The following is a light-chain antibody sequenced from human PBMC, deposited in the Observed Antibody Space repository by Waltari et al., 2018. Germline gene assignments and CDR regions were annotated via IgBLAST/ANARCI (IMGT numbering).Light chain of an antibody. V-gene: IGKV1-5*03. CDR3: QQYDSESYT. J-gene: IGKJ2*01. CDR1: ESISIW. CDR2: RAS. Sequence: DIQMTQSPSTLSASVGDKVTITCRAKESISIWLALYQHKPGTAPKLLIYRASTLERGVPSRFSGAGSVTEFTLTISSLQPDDFATYYCQQYDSESYTFGQGTKLEIK.